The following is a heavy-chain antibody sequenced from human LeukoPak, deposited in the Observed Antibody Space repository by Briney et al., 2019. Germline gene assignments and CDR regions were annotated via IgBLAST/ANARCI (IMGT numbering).Heavy chain of an antibody. CDR3: ARELDAANYCGGHSSGYY. CDR1: GFTFRNYE. V-gene: IGHV3-48*03. CDR2: ISSSGSSI. Sequence: GGSLRLSCEGSGFTFRNYEMNWDRQAPGKGLEWISYISSSGSSIYYGDSVKGRFTISRDNAKDSLYLQMSNLRAEGTAVYYCARELDAANYCGGHSSGYYWGQGTLVTVSS. J-gene: IGHJ4*02. D-gene: IGHD2-21*02.